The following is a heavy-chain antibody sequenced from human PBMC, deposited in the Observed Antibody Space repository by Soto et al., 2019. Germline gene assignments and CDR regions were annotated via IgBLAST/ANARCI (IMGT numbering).Heavy chain of an antibody. J-gene: IGHJ5*02. CDR1: GFTFSSYW. Sequence: EVLLVESGGGLVQPGGSLRLSSAASGFTFSSYWMSWARQGPGKGLEWVAVIKQDSSETYYVDSVKGRFTVSRDNAKKSLYLQMTTLRVEDTAVYYCVTDWGQLSGAWGQGVLSTVAS. CDR2: IKQDSSET. D-gene: IGHD3-16*01. V-gene: IGHV3-7*03. CDR3: VTDWGQLSGA.